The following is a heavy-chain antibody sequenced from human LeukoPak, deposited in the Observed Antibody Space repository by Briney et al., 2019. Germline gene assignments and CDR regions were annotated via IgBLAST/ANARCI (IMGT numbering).Heavy chain of an antibody. V-gene: IGHV3-66*01. CDR1: GFTVSSNY. J-gene: IGHJ3*02. CDR2: IYSGGST. CDR3: ARTYLIDAFDI. Sequence: GGSLRLSCAASGFTVSSNYMSWVRQAPGKGLEWVSVIYSGGSTYYADSVKGRFTISRDNSKNTLYLQMNSLRAEDTAVYYCARTYLIDAFDIWGQGTMVTVSS.